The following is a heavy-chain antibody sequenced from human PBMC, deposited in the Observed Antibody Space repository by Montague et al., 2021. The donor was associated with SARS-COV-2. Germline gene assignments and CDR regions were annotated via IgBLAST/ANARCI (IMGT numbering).Heavy chain of an antibody. CDR1: GGSISSGSYY. V-gene: IGHV4-61*02. Sequence: TLSLTCTVSGGSISSGSYYWSWIRQPAGKGLECIGRIYTSGSTNYNPSLKSRVTISVDTSKNQFSLKLSSVTAADTAVYYCARVGVGTMVRGVIPAYYYYGMDVWGQGTTVTVSS. CDR2: IYTSGST. J-gene: IGHJ6*02. CDR3: ARVGVGTMVRGVIPAYYYYGMDV. D-gene: IGHD3-10*01.